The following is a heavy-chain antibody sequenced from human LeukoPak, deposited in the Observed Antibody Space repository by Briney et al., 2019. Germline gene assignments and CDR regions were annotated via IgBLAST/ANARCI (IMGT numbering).Heavy chain of an antibody. J-gene: IGHJ4*02. CDR1: GFTFSTYV. CDR3: AKDRLGAILYFDY. V-gene: IGHV3-30*02. CDR2: IRYDDNNK. Sequence: GGSLRLSCAASGFTFSTYVMHWVRQAPGKGLEWVAIIRYDDNNKKYADSVKGRFTISRDNSKNSLYLQMNNLRPEDTAVYYCAKDRLGAILYFDYWGQGTLVTVSS. D-gene: IGHD1-26*01.